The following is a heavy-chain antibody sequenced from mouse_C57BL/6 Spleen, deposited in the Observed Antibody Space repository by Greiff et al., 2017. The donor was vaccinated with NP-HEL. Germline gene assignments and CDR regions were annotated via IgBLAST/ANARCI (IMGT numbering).Heavy chain of an antibody. V-gene: IGHV5-17*01. CDR2: ISSGSSTI. Sequence: EVQLMESGGGLVKPGGSLKLSCAASGFTFSDYGMHWVRQAPEKGLEWVAYISSGSSTIYYADTVKGRFTISRDNAKNTLFLQMTSLRSEDTAMYYCARGLYYAMDYWGQGTSVTVSS. D-gene: IGHD3-3*01. CDR1: GFTFSDYG. CDR3: ARGLYYAMDY. J-gene: IGHJ4*01.